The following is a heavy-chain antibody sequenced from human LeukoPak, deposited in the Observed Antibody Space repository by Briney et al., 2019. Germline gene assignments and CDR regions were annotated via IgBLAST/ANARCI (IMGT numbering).Heavy chain of an antibody. CDR3: ARGGYGGDYFDY. Sequence: PGGSLRLSCEVSGFTFSDHYMSWIRQAPGKRLEWVSYISSGSTYTNYADSVEGRFTISRDNAKNSLYLQMNSLRAEDTAVYYCARGGYGGDYFDYWGQGTLVTVSS. V-gene: IGHV3-11*05. CDR1: GFTFSDHY. J-gene: IGHJ4*02. CDR2: ISSGSTYT. D-gene: IGHD4-23*01.